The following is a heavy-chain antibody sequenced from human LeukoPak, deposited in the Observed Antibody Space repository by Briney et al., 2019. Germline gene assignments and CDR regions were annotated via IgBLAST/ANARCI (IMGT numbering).Heavy chain of an antibody. V-gene: IGHV5-51*01. CDR1: GHTFSSYW. CDR2: IYPDASDI. Sequence: GESLQISCKNSGHTFSSYWTGWVRQMPGKGLEWMGIIYPDASDIRYSPSFQGQVTISADKSINTAYLQWSSLKASDTAIYYCATTPYHSSNGYPDYWGQGTPVTVSS. J-gene: IGHJ4*02. D-gene: IGHD3-22*01. CDR3: ATTPYHSSNGYPDY.